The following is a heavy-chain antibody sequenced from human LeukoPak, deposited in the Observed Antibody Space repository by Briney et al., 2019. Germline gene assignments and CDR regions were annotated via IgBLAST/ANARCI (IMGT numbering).Heavy chain of an antibody. CDR2: ISGSGGST. J-gene: IGHJ4*02. D-gene: IGHD3-22*01. Sequence: GGSLRLSCAASGFTFSSYAMSWVRQAPGKGLGWVSAISGSGGSTYYADSVKGRFTISRDNSKNTLYLQMNSLRAEDTAVYYCAKADAGGIVVVPAGYWGQGTLVTVSS. CDR1: GFTFSSYA. CDR3: AKADAGGIVVVPAGY. V-gene: IGHV3-23*01.